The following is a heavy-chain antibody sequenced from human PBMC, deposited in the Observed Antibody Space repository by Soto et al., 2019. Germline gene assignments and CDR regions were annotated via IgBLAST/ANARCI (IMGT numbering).Heavy chain of an antibody. J-gene: IGHJ4*01. CDR3: ARHAYSSGRTWY. D-gene: IGHD6-19*01. V-gene: IGHV5-10-1*01. Sequence: WDSLKISCKGSGYSFTSYWISWVRQMPGKGLEWMGRIDPSDSYTNYSPSFQGHVTISADKSISTAYLQWSSLKASDTAMYYCARHAYSSGRTWYWGHGNLVTVSS. CDR2: IDPSDSYT. CDR1: GYSFTSYW.